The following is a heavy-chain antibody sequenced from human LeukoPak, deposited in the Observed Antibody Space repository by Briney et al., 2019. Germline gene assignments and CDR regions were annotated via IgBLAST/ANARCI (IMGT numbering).Heavy chain of an antibody. Sequence: GGSLRLSCAASGFTFSSYEMNWVRQAPGKGLEWVANIKQDGSDKYYVDSVKGRFTISRDNAKTSLYLHMNSLRAEDTAVYYCAREVGATMGNWGQGTLVTVSS. CDR3: AREVGATMGN. D-gene: IGHD1-26*01. V-gene: IGHV3-7*01. J-gene: IGHJ4*02. CDR2: IKQDGSDK. CDR1: GFTFSSYE.